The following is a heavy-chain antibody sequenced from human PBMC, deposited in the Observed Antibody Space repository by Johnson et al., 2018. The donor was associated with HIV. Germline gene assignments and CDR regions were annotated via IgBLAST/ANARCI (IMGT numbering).Heavy chain of an antibody. V-gene: IGHV3-9*01. CDR3: ARGNDYSNYGAFDI. CDR2: ISWNSGSI. CDR1: GFIFDDYA. D-gene: IGHD4-11*01. Sequence: VQLVESGGGLVQPGRSLRLSCVASGFIFDDYAMHWVRQAPGKGLEWVSGISWNSGSIGYADSVKGRFTISRDNAKNSLYLQMNSLRAEDTAVYYCARGNDYSNYGAFDIWGQGTMVTVSS. J-gene: IGHJ3*02.